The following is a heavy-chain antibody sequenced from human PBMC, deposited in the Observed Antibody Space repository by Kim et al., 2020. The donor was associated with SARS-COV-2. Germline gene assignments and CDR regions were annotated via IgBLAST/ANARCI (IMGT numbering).Heavy chain of an antibody. CDR1: GFTFSSYA. J-gene: IGHJ6*02. V-gene: IGHV3-23*01. D-gene: IGHD5-12*01. CDR2: ISGSGGST. Sequence: GGSLRLSCAASGFTFSSYAMSWVRQAPGKGLEWVSAISGSGGSTYYADSVKGRFTFSRDNSKNTLYLQMNSLRAEDTAVYYCAKDPFFSGYDLPPYYYYGMDVWSQGTTVTVSS. CDR3: AKDPFFSGYDLPPYYYYGMDV.